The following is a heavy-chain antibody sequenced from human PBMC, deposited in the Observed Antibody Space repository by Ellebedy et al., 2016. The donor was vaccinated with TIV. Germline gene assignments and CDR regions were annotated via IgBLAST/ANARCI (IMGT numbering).Heavy chain of an antibody. V-gene: IGHV3-7*01. CDR3: PRRGSYGDYTVQINSWFDT. D-gene: IGHD3-16*01. Sequence: GESLKISCAASGFSFRSYWMSWVRQAPGKGLEWVANIYQDGGVQYYVDSVKGRFTISRDNADNSLFLQMNSLRAEDTAVYYCPRRGSYGDYTVQINSWFDTWGRGTLVAVSS. J-gene: IGHJ5*02. CDR1: GFSFRSYW. CDR2: IYQDGGVQ.